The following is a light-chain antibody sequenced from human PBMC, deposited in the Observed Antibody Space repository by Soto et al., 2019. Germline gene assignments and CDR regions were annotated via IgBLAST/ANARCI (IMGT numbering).Light chain of an antibody. CDR1: SSNIGTNY. J-gene: IGLJ3*02. CDR3: ATWDDSPSGWV. CDR2: RNS. Sequence: QSVLTQPPSASGTPGQWITISCSGSSSNIGTNYVYWYQQLPGTAPRLLIYRNSQRPSGVPDRFSGSKSDTSASLAISGLRSEDEADYYCATWDDSPSGWVFGGGTKLTVL. V-gene: IGLV1-47*01.